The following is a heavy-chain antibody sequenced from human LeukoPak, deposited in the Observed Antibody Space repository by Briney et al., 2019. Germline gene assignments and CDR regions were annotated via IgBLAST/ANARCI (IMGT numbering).Heavy chain of an antibody. J-gene: IGHJ4*02. CDR1: GGSISSSSYY. V-gene: IGHV4-39*07. Sequence: SETLSLTCTVSGGSISSSSYYWGWIRQPPGKGLEWIGSIYYSGSTYYNPSLKSRVTISVDTSKNQFSLKLSSVTAADTAVYYCARDLEDTAMVTASDYWGQGTLVTVSS. CDR3: ARDLEDTAMVTASDY. CDR2: IYYSGST. D-gene: IGHD5-18*01.